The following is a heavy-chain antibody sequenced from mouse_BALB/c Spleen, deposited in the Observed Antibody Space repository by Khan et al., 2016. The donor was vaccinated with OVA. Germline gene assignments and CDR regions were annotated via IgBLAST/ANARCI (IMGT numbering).Heavy chain of an antibody. Sequence: LVKTGASVKISCKASGYSLTGYYMHWVKQSHGKSLEWIGYISCYNGVISYNQKFKGKATFTVDTSSSTAYMQFNSLKSEDSAVYYCARGDYYGSSSFAYWGQGTLVTVSA. CDR2: ISCYNGVI. V-gene: IGHV1S34*01. D-gene: IGHD1-1*01. CDR1: GYSLTGYY. CDR3: ARGDYYGSSSFAY. J-gene: IGHJ3*01.